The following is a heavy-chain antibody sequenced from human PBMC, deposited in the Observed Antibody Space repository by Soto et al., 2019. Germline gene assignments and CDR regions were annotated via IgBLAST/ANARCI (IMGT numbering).Heavy chain of an antibody. D-gene: IGHD3-3*01. CDR1: GSTFSSSE. V-gene: IGHV3-48*03. CDR2: FGKSSSVI. CDR3: ASVNLRFSYGIDV. Sequence: EVQLVESGGGLVQPGGSLRLSCAASGSTFSSSEMHWVRQAPGKGLGWVSSFGKSSSVIYYADSVKGRFPISRDNAKNLLYLQMNSLRAEDTAVYFCASVNLRFSYGIDVWGQGTTVTVSS. J-gene: IGHJ6*02.